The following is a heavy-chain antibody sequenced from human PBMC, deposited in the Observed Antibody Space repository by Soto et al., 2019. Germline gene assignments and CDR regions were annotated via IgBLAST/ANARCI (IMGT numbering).Heavy chain of an antibody. CDR1: GFTFSDYY. D-gene: IGHD2-2*02. CDR3: ARAQYCSSTSCYNLYYYYYMDV. J-gene: IGHJ6*03. Sequence: GGSLRLSCAASGFTFSDYYMSWIRQAPGKGLEWVSYISSSGSTIYYADSVKGRFTISRDNAKNSLYLQMNSLRAEDTAVYYCARAQYCSSTSCYNLYYYYYMDVWGKGTTVTVSS. V-gene: IGHV3-11*01. CDR2: ISSSGSTI.